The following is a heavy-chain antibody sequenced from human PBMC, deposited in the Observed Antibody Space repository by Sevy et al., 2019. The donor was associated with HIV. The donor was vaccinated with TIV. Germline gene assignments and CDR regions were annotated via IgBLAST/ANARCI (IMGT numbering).Heavy chain of an antibody. J-gene: IGHJ6*02. Sequence: SETLSLTCTVSGGSISSYYWSWIRQPAGKGLEWIGRIYTSGSTNYNPSLKSRVTMSVDTSKNQFSLKLSSVTAADTAVYYCARDQEGITRRPPFSYYYGMDVWGQWTTVTVSS. V-gene: IGHV4-4*07. D-gene: IGHD3-10*01. CDR1: GGSISSYY. CDR2: IYTSGST. CDR3: ARDQEGITRRPPFSYYYGMDV.